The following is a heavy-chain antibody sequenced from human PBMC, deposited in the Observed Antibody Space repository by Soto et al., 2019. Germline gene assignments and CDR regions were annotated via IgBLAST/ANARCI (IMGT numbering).Heavy chain of an antibody. V-gene: IGHV1-24*01. Sequence: ASVKVSCKVSGYTLTELSMHWVRQAPGKGLEWMGGFDPEDGETIYAQKFQGRVTMTEDTSTDTAYMELSSLRSEDTAVYYCATDSIVDTAMVIYYWGQGTLVTVSS. CDR1: GYTLTELS. J-gene: IGHJ4*02. CDR3: ATDSIVDTAMVIYY. CDR2: FDPEDGET. D-gene: IGHD5-18*01.